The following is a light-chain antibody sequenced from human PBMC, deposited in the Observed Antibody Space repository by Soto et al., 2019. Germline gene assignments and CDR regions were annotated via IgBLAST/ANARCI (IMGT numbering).Light chain of an antibody. Sequence: EIVLTQSPGTLYLSPGERATLSCRASQSVSSNYLAWYQQKPGQAPRLLIYDASSRATGDPDRFSGSGSGTDSALAISRLEPEDVAVYYCQLYGSSPRTFGQGTKQEIK. CDR1: QSVSSNY. CDR3: QLYGSSPRT. CDR2: DAS. V-gene: IGKV3-20*01. J-gene: IGKJ2*01.